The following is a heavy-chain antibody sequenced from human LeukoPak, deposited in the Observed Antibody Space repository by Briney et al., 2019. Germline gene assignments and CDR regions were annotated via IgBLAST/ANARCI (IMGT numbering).Heavy chain of an antibody. D-gene: IGHD6-13*01. Sequence: EASVKVSCKASGYTFTGYYMHWVRQAPGQGLEWMGWINPNSGGTNYAQKFQGRVTMTRDTSISTAYMELRSLRSDDTAVYYCAGDLPYSSSWESIDYWGQGTLVTVSS. CDR3: AGDLPYSSSWESIDY. CDR1: GYTFTGYY. V-gene: IGHV1-2*02. CDR2: INPNSGGT. J-gene: IGHJ4*02.